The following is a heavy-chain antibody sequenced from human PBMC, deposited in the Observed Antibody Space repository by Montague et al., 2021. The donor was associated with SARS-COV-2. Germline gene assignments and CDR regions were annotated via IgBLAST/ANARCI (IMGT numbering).Heavy chain of an antibody. D-gene: IGHD3-9*01. J-gene: IGHJ3*02. V-gene: IGHV4-34*01. CDR1: GGSFSGSF. CDR2: INHRGTT. Sequence: SETLFLTCAVYGGSFSGSFWTWIRQPPGKGLEWLGEINHRGTTKYNPSVESRIPMSVDTSKNQFALRLTSVTIADTAVYYCAKTGGFSEILADYDYPRDVPVRHRQKDVQPPWRAFDIWGQGKLVTVSS. CDR3: AKTGGFSEILADYDYPRDVPVRHRQKDVQPPWRAFDI.